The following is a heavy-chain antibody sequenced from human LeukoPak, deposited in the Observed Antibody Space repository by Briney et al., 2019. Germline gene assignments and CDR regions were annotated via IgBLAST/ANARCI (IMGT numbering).Heavy chain of an antibody. V-gene: IGHV3-74*01. Sequence: PGGSLRLSCAASGFTFSSYWMHWVRQAPGKGLVWVSRINSDGSSTNYADSDSVKGRFTTSRDNAKNTLYLQMNSLRAEDTAVYYCARDWSLGYWGQGTLVTVSS. CDR3: ARDWSLGY. CDR1: GFTFSSYW. CDR2: INSDGSST. J-gene: IGHJ4*02. D-gene: IGHD6-13*01.